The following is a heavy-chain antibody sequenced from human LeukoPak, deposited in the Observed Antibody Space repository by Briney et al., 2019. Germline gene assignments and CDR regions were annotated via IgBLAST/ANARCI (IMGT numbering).Heavy chain of an antibody. J-gene: IGHJ4*02. CDR3: AKDMEFLEWLFPYYFDY. CDR2: ISGSGGST. D-gene: IGHD3-3*01. Sequence: GGSLRLSCAASGFTFSSYWMSWVRQAPGKGLEWVSAISGSGGSTYYADSVKGRFTISRDNSKNTLYLQMNSLRAEDTAVYYCAKDMEFLEWLFPYYFDYWGQGTLVTVSS. V-gene: IGHV3-23*01. CDR1: GFTFSSYW.